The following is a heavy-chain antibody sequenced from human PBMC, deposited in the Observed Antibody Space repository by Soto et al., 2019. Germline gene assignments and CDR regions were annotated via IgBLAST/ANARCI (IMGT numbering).Heavy chain of an antibody. CDR2: ISWDDDK. Sequence: QITLKESGPTLVKPTQALALTCTFSGFSLSSYGVGVGWIRQPPGKALEWLALISWDDDKRYNPSLKSRLTITKDTSKNQVVLIMANMDPLDTGTYYCAHRHSGPGWNEAVFDYWGQGALVTVSS. CDR3: AHRHSGPGWNEAVFDY. CDR1: GFSLSSYGVG. D-gene: IGHD3-10*01. V-gene: IGHV2-5*02. J-gene: IGHJ4*02.